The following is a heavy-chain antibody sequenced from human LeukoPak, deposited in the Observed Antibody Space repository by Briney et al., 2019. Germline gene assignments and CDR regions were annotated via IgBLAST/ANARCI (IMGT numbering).Heavy chain of an antibody. CDR1: GGTFSSYA. Sequence: RASVKVSCKASGGTFSSYAISWVRQAPGQGLEWMGGIIPIFGTANYAQKFQGRVTMTRNTSISTAYMELSSLRSEDTAVYYCARTAMVTPNVDYWGQGTLVTVSS. V-gene: IGHV1-69*05. D-gene: IGHD5-18*01. J-gene: IGHJ4*02. CDR3: ARTAMVTPNVDY. CDR2: IIPIFGTA.